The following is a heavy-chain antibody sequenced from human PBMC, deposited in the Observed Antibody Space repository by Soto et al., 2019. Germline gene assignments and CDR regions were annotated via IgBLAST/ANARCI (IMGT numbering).Heavy chain of an antibody. Sequence: GESLKISCKGSGYSFTSYWIGWVRQMPGKGLEWMGIIYPGDSDTRYSPSFQGQVTISADKSISTAYLQWSSLKASDTAMYNNASLGVFVSVTTKRDYYYGMDVWGQGTTVTVSS. CDR3: ASLGVFVSVTTKRDYYYGMDV. V-gene: IGHV5-51*01. CDR1: GYSFTSYW. D-gene: IGHD4-17*01. J-gene: IGHJ6*02. CDR2: IYPGDSDT.